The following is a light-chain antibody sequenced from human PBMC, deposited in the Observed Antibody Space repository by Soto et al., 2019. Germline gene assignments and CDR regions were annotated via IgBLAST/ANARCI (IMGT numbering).Light chain of an antibody. CDR1: QGISTW. CDR3: QQSYRAPT. Sequence: EIQMTQSPSSVSASVGDRVTMTFRASQGISTWLAWYQQKAGKAPNLLIYAASSLQSGVPSRFSGSGSGTDFTLTISSLQPEDFATYYCQQSYRAPTFGQGTRLEI. CDR2: AAS. V-gene: IGKV1-12*01. J-gene: IGKJ5*01.